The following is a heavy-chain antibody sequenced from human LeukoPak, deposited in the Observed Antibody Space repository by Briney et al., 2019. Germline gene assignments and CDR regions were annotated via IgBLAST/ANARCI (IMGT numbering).Heavy chain of an antibody. J-gene: IGHJ5*02. CDR1: GGSISDSNRY. D-gene: IGHD3-3*01. Sequence: SETLSLTCTVSGGSISDSNRYWGWIRQSPGKGLEWLGSVHFSGSTYYNPSLKSRVTISVDTSNNHFSLKLTSVTAADTAVYYCARRVRSTPFDPWGQGTLVAVSS. CDR3: ARRVRSTPFDP. CDR2: VHFSGST. V-gene: IGHV4-39*02.